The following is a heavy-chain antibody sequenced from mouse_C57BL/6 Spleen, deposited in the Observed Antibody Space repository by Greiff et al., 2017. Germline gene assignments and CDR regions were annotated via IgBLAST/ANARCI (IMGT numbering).Heavy chain of an antibody. J-gene: IGHJ2*01. V-gene: IGHV5-17*01. CDR3: ARRRWGDY. CDR2: ISSGSSTI. CDR1: GFTFSDYG. Sequence: EVKLMESGGGLVKPGGSLKLSCAASGFTFSDYGMHWVRQAPEQGLEWVAYISSGSSTIYYADTVKGRFTISRDNAKNTLFLQMTSLRSEDTAMYYCARRRWGDYWGQGTTLTVSS.